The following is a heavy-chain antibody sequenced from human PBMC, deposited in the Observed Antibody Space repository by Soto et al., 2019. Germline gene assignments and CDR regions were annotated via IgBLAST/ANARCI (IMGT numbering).Heavy chain of an antibody. CDR1: GYTFTNYW. V-gene: IGHV5-51*01. CDR2: IYPGDSDT. Sequence: GASLTISCKGSGYTFTNYWIGWVRQMPGKGPEWMGIIYPGDSDTKYNPSFQGQVTISADKSITTTYLQWSSLKASDTAIYYCAASIFYYGMDVWGQGTTVTVSS. J-gene: IGHJ6*02. CDR3: AASIFYYGMDV.